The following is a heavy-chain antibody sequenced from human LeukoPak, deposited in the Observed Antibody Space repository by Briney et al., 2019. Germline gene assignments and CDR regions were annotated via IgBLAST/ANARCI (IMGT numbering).Heavy chain of an antibody. Sequence: GGSLRLSCAASGFTVSSNYMSWVRQAPGKGLEWVSVIYSGGSTYYADSVKGRFTISRDNSKNTLYLQMNSLRAEDTAVYYCASSSSYYYYYGMDVWGQGTTVTVSS. D-gene: IGHD6-13*01. CDR3: ASSSSYYYYYGMDV. CDR1: GFTVSSNY. V-gene: IGHV3-66*01. J-gene: IGHJ6*02. CDR2: IYSGGST.